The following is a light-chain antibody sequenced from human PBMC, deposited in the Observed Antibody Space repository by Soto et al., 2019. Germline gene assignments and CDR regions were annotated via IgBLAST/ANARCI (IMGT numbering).Light chain of an antibody. CDR2: AAS. CDR1: QGLSNY. Sequence: DIQMTQSPSSLSASIGDRVTITCRASQGLSNYLVWFQQKPGKAPKSLIYAASKLQSGVPSKFSVSGFGTDFTLSISSLQHEDFATYYCQQYNSYPWKFGQGTKVEVK. V-gene: IGKV1-16*02. CDR3: QQYNSYPWK. J-gene: IGKJ1*01.